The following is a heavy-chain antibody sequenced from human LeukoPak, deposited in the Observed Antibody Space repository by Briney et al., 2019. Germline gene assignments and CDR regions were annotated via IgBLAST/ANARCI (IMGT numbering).Heavy chain of an antibody. CDR3: AREKYSSSPYYYVDV. V-gene: IGHV4-59*01. CDR2: IYYSGST. CDR1: GGSISGYY. Sequence: SETLSLTCTVSGGSISGYYWSWIRQPPGKGLEWIGYIYYSGSTKYHPSLKSRVTISIDTSSNQFSLRLSSVTAADTAIYYCAREKYSSSPYYYVDVCGKGTTVTVSS. J-gene: IGHJ6*03. D-gene: IGHD6-13*01.